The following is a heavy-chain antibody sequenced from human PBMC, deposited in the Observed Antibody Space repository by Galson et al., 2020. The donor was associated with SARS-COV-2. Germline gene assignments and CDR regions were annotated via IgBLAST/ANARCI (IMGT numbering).Heavy chain of an antibody. CDR2: ISYDGNNK. D-gene: IGHD6-19*01. V-gene: IGHV3-30-3*01. CDR1: GFTFSSYA. Sequence: GGSLRLSCAASGFTFSSYAMHWVRQAPGKGLEWVAVISYDGNNKYYADSVKGRFTISRDNPKNTLYVQMNNLRPEDTAVYYCARDTAIYTTGWSLDYGGQGALVTVSS. CDR3: ARDTAIYTTGWSLDY. J-gene: IGHJ4*02.